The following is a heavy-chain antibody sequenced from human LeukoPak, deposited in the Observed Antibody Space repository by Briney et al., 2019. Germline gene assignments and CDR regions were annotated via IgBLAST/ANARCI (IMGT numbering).Heavy chain of an antibody. CDR2: INQDGSEI. Sequence: GGSLRLSCAASGFTFSTYWMAWVRQAPGKGLEWVANINQDGSEIYYVDSVKGRFTISRDNAKNSLYLQMNSLRAEDTAVYYCARDRYGSGSWHYFDYWGQGTLVTVSS. V-gene: IGHV3-7*01. D-gene: IGHD3-10*01. CDR1: GFTFSTYW. J-gene: IGHJ4*02. CDR3: ARDRYGSGSWHYFDY.